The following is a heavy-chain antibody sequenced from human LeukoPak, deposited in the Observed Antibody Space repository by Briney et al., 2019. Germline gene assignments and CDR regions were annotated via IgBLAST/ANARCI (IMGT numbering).Heavy chain of an antibody. CDR3: ARLISTSSSRFSDY. V-gene: IGHV3-23*01. D-gene: IGHD6-6*01. CDR1: GFTFSSFA. Sequence: GGSLRLSCAASGFTFSSFAMSWVRQAPWRGREWVSAISISGEDTYYADSVKGRFTISRDTSRNTLYLQMHSLRAEDTAVYYCARLISTSSSRFSDYWGQGTLVTVSS. J-gene: IGHJ4*02. CDR2: ISISGEDT.